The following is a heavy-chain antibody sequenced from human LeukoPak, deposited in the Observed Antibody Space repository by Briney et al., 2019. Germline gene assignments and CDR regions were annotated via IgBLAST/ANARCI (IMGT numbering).Heavy chain of an antibody. Sequence: GGSLRLSCAASGFTFSNFEMNWVRQAPGKGLEWVSSITSSNYIYYADSVKGRFTISRDNAKNSLYLQMNSLRAEDTAVYYCANEYFDYWGQGALVTVSS. CDR1: GFTFSNFE. CDR2: ITSSNYI. V-gene: IGHV3-69-1*01. J-gene: IGHJ4*02. CDR3: ANEYFDY.